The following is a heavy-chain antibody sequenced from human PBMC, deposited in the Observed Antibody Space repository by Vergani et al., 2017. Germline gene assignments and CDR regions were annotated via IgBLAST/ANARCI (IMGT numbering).Heavy chain of an antibody. CDR2: ISGSGGST. CDR1: GFTFSSYA. D-gene: IGHD5-12*01. V-gene: IGHV3-23*01. Sequence: VQLLESGGGLVQPGGSLRLSCAASGFTFSSYAMSWVRQAPGKGLEWVSAISGSGGSTYYADSVKCRFTISRDNSKNTLYLQMNSLRAEDTAVYYCAKDRGYSGYEGNYFDYWGQGTLVTVSS. J-gene: IGHJ4*02. CDR3: AKDRGYSGYEGNYFDY.